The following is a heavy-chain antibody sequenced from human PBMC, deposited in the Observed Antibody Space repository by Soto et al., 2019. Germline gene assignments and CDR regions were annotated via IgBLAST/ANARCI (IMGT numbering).Heavy chain of an antibody. CDR2: ISGAAGST. D-gene: IGHD3-9*01. CDR1: GVTFSSYA. Sequence: PGGSLRLSCSVSGVTFSSYAMNWVRQAPGKGLEWISGISGAAGSTYTADSVKGRFTISRDNSKNTLYLQMNSLRAEDTAVYYCARSLPLYDATGYYRAPSDHWGQGTLVTVPS. V-gene: IGHV3-23*01. CDR3: ARSLPLYDATGYYRAPSDH. J-gene: IGHJ4*02.